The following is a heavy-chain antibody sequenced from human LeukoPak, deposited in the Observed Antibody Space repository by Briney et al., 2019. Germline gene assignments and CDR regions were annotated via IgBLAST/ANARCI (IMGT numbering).Heavy chain of an antibody. D-gene: IGHD3-9*01. J-gene: IGHJ3*02. CDR3: AREKPLTYYDILTEAFDI. Sequence: GGSLRLSCAASGFTFSSCWMSWVRQAPGKGLEWVANIKQDGSEKYYVDSVKGRFTISRDNAKNSLYLQMNSLRAEDTAVYYCAREKPLTYYDILTEAFDIWGQGTMVTVSS. CDR2: IKQDGSEK. V-gene: IGHV3-7*01. CDR1: GFTFSSCW.